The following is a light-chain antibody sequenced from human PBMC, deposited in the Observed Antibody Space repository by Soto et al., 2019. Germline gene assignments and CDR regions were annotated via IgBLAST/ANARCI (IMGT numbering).Light chain of an antibody. CDR3: SSYTGSGTF. J-gene: IGLJ2*01. CDR2: AVS. CDR1: SSDVGGYDQ. Sequence: QSALTQPASVSGSPGQSIAISCTGTSSDVGGYDQVSWYQQHPGKVPKLMIYAVSNRPSGVSDRFSGSQSGNTASLTISGLQAEDEADYYCSSYTGSGTFFGGGNKLTVL. V-gene: IGLV2-14*01.